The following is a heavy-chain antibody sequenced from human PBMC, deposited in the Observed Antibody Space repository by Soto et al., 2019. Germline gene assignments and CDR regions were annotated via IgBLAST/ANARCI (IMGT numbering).Heavy chain of an antibody. Sequence: NPSETLSLTCTVSGASVSSGSYYWTWIRQPPGKGLEWIGCTDDTGSTDYNPSLKSRVTLWLDTSKNRLSVRVDSVTAADTAVYYCARSHSGYDPLGMDVWGQGTTVTVSS. CDR1: GASVSSGSYY. D-gene: IGHD5-12*01. CDR3: ARSHSGYDPLGMDV. J-gene: IGHJ6*02. CDR2: TDDTGST. V-gene: IGHV4-61*01.